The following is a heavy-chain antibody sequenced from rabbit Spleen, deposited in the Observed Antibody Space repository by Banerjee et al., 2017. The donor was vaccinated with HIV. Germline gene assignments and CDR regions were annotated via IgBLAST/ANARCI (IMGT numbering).Heavy chain of an antibody. CDR2: IYTGSSGDT. Sequence: QSLEESGGDLVKPGASLTLTCTASGFSFSSSYYMCWVRQAPGKGPEWIACIYTGSSGDTYYASWAKGRFTISKTSSTTVTLQMTSLTAADTATYFCARDYVTSDGYYHYGMDLWGPGTLVTVS. CDR3: ARDYVTSDGYYHYGMDL. CDR1: GFSFSSSYY. J-gene: IGHJ6*01. V-gene: IGHV1S40*01. D-gene: IGHD6-1*01.